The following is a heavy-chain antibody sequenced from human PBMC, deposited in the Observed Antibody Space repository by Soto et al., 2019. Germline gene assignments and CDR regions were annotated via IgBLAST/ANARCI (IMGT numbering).Heavy chain of an antibody. CDR2: ISYNGSNK. CDR3: ANEDVGSYGMDV. Sequence: QVQLVESGGGVVQPGTSLRLSCAASGFTFSSYGMHWVRQAPGKGLEWVSVISYNGSNKYYADSVKGRFTISRDNSKNTLYLQMNSLRTEDTAVYYCANEDVGSYGMDVWGQGTTVTVSS. CDR1: GFTFSSYG. V-gene: IGHV3-30*18. J-gene: IGHJ6*02. D-gene: IGHD1-26*01.